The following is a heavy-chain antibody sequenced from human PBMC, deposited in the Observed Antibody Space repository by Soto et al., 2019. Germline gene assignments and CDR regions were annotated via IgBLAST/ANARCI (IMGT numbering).Heavy chain of an antibody. CDR3: ARAPYYYYYYMDV. CDR2: INHSGST. J-gene: IGHJ6*03. V-gene: IGHV4-34*01. Sequence: SETLSLTCAVYGGSFSGYYWSWIRQPPGKELEWIGEINHSGSTNYNPSLKSRVTISVDTSKNQFSLKLSSVTAADTAVYYCARAPYYYYYYMDVWGKGTTVTVSS. CDR1: GGSFSGYY.